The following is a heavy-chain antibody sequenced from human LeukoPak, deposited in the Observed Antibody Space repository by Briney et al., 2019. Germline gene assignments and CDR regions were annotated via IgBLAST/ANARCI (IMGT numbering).Heavy chain of an antibody. CDR2: LYYSGSI. CDR1: GGSISSYY. D-gene: IGHD5-24*01. J-gene: IGHJ3*02. CDR3: AKAARSRLQLPDAFDN. Sequence: SETLSLTCTVSGGSISSYYWSWIREPPGKGLEWIGYLYYSGSINYNPSLKSRVTISVDTSKNQLSLMLRSVTAADTAIYYCAKAARSRLQLPDAFDNWGQGTMVTVSS. V-gene: IGHV4-59*01.